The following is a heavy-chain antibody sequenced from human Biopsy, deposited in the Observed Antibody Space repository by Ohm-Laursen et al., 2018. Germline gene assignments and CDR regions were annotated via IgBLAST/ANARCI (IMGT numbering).Heavy chain of an antibody. D-gene: IGHD4-23*01. J-gene: IGHJ4*02. CDR3: ARGSNEYGGLYSPH. CDR2: ISHTGYT. CDR1: GGPFTGHY. Sequence: SDTLSLTCSVSGGPFTGHYWTWIRQPPGKGLEWIGHISHTGYTSYKSSLKSRVTISLDTSRKHFSLRLTSLAAADTAVYYCARGSNEYGGLYSPHWGQGTLVTVSS. V-gene: IGHV4-59*11.